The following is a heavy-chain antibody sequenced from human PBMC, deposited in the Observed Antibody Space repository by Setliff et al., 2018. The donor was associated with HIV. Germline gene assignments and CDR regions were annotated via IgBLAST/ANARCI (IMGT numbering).Heavy chain of an antibody. V-gene: IGHV4-59*01. J-gene: IGHJ3*02. CDR1: GGSISSYY. D-gene: IGHD1-26*01. Sequence: ETLSLTCTVSGGSISSYYWSWIRQPPGKGLEWIGYIYYSGSTNYNPSLKSRVTISVDTSKNQFSLKLSSVTAADTAVYYCARAYRPRALDIWGQGTMVTVSS. CDR3: ARAYRPRALDI. CDR2: IYYSGST.